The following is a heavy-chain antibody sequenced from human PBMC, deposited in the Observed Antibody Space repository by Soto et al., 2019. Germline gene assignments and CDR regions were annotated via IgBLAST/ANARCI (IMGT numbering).Heavy chain of an antibody. CDR3: ARETGDLGIDY. CDR1: GFTFSSYS. CDR2: ISSSSTI. Sequence: GGSLRLSCAASGFTFSSYSMNWVRQAPGKGLEWVSYISSSSTIYYADSVKGRFTISRDNAKNSLYLQMNSLRAEDTAVYYCARETGDLGIDYWGQGTLVTVSS. J-gene: IGHJ4*02. D-gene: IGHD7-27*01. V-gene: IGHV3-48*04.